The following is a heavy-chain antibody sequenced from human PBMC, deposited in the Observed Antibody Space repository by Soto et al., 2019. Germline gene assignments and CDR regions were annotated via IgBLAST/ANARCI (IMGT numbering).Heavy chain of an antibody. CDR2: IDPSDSYT. CDR1: GYSFTSYW. V-gene: IGHV5-10-1*01. Sequence: PGESLKISCKGSGYSFTSYWISWVRQMPGKGLEWMGRIDPSDSYTNYSPSFQGHVTISADKSISTAYLQWSSLKASDTAMYYCASDLYCSGGSCYFYYYGMDVWGQGTTVTVSS. J-gene: IGHJ6*02. D-gene: IGHD2-15*01. CDR3: ASDLYCSGGSCYFYYYGMDV.